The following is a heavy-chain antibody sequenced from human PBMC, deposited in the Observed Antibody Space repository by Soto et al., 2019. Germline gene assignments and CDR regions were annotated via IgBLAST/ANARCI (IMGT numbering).Heavy chain of an antibody. J-gene: IGHJ4*02. V-gene: IGHV3-11*01. CDR1: GFTFDNYY. Sequence: QVQLAESGGGLVKPGGSLRLSCAASGFTFDNYYMSWIRLAPGKGLEWISYISSNDGTTYYADSLKGRFTISRDNAKNSLYLQMNSLRAEDTAVYYCAREINYSRYPRVIDFWGQGTLVTVSS. CDR2: ISSNDGTT. D-gene: IGHD1-7*01. CDR3: AREINYSRYPRVIDF.